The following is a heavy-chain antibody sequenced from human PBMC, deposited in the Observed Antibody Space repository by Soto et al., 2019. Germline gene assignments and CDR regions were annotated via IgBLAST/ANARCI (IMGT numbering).Heavy chain of an antibody. CDR1: ADSISNYY. Sequence: SETLSLTCTVSADSISNYYWSWIRQPPGKGLEWIGYIYYSGSTHYNPSLKSRVTISVDTSKNQFSLKLGSVTAADTAVYYCARHLWVGSSWYLGALDIWGQGTMVTVSS. CDR3: ARHLWVGSSWYLGALDI. CDR2: IYYSGST. V-gene: IGHV4-59*08. D-gene: IGHD6-13*01. J-gene: IGHJ3*02.